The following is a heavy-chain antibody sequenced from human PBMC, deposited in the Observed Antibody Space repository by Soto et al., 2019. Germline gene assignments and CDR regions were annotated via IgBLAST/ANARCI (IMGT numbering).Heavy chain of an antibody. J-gene: IGHJ6*02. V-gene: IGHV3-30*18. CDR1: GFTFSSYG. D-gene: IGHD1-26*01. CDR3: AKSVLWELGPNYYYYYGMDV. Sequence: GGSLRLSCAASGFTFSSYGMHWVRQAPGKGLEWVAVISYDGSNKYYADSVKGRFTISRDNSKNTLYLQMNSLRAEDTAVYYCAKSVLWELGPNYYYYYGMDVWGQGTTVTVSS. CDR2: ISYDGSNK.